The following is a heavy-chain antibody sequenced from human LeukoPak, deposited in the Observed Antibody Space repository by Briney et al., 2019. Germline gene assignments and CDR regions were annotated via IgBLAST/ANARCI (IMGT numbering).Heavy chain of an antibody. Sequence: SETLSLTCTVSGGSISSYYWSWIRQPAGKGLEWIGRIYIRGNTNYNPSLKSRVTISVDTSKNQFSLKLSSVTAADTAVYYCARQYSSSWYSNYYYYYYMDVWGKGTTVTISS. CDR1: GGSISSYY. D-gene: IGHD6-13*01. V-gene: IGHV4-4*07. CDR2: IYIRGNT. J-gene: IGHJ6*03. CDR3: ARQYSSSWYSNYYYYYYMDV.